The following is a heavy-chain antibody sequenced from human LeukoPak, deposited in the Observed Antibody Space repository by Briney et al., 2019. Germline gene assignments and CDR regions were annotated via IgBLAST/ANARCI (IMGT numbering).Heavy chain of an antibody. V-gene: IGHV3-21*01. CDR2: ISSSSSYI. CDR3: AREFRGGYCSSTRCYTS. CDR1: GLTFSSYS. J-gene: IGHJ4*02. D-gene: IGHD2-2*02. Sequence: GGSLRLSCAASGLTFSSYSMNWVRQAPGKGLEWVSSISSSSSYIYYADSVKGRFTISRDNTKNSLYLQMNSLRAEDTAVYYCAREFRGGYCSSTRCYTSWGQGTLVTVSS.